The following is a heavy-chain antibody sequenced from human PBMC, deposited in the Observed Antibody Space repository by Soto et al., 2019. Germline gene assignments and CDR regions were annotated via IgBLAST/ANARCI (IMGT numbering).Heavy chain of an antibody. CDR1: GSTFSSYA. CDR2: ISGSGGST. Sequence: PGGSLRLSCAASGSTFSSYAMSWVRQAPGKGLEWVSGISGSGGSTYYADSVKGRFTISRDNSKNTLYLQMNSLRAEDTAVYYCAKVRSGWYSTDYWGQGTLVTVSS. J-gene: IGHJ4*02. CDR3: AKVRSGWYSTDY. V-gene: IGHV3-23*01. D-gene: IGHD6-19*01.